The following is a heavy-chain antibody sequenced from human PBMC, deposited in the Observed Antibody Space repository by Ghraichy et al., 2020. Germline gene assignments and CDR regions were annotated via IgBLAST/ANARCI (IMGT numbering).Heavy chain of an antibody. Sequence: GGSLRLSCAASGFTFSSYSMNWVRQAPGKGLEWVSSISSSSSYIYYADSVKGRFTISRDNAKNSLYLQMNSLRAEDTAVYYCAREGGDYALLGEYFQHWGQGTLVTVSS. CDR2: ISSSSSYI. CDR3: AREGGDYALLGEYFQH. D-gene: IGHD4-17*01. CDR1: GFTFSSYS. J-gene: IGHJ1*01. V-gene: IGHV3-21*01.